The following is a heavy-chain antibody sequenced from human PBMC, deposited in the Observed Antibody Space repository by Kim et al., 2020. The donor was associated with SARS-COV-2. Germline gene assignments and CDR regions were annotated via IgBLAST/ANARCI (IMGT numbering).Heavy chain of an antibody. J-gene: IGHJ4*02. CDR1: GFTFSTYA. D-gene: IGHD3-10*01. V-gene: IGHV3-23*01. Sequence: GGSLRLSCAASGFTFSTYAMSWVRQAPGKGLEWVSAISGSGGSTYYADSVKGRFTISRDNSNNTLYLQMNSLRAEDTAVYYCAKDTYYYGSGSPPTPDYWGQGTLLTVSS. CDR3: AKDTYYYGSGSPPTPDY. CDR2: ISGSGGST.